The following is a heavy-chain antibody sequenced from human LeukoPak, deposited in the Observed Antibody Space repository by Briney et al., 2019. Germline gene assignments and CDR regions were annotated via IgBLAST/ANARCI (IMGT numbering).Heavy chain of an antibody. J-gene: IGHJ4*02. CDR2: IQTGGTT. CDR3: ASERNVPVTTGGYYIDH. V-gene: IGHV4-61*02. D-gene: IGHD4-17*01. CDR1: GGSISSDVYY. Sequence: SETLSPTCSVSGGSISSDVYYWTWIRQPAGKGLEFLGRIQTGGTTYYNPSLKSRVMMSLDTSKNQFSLTLTSMTAADTAMYYCASERNVPVTTGGYYIDHWGQGTRVIVSS.